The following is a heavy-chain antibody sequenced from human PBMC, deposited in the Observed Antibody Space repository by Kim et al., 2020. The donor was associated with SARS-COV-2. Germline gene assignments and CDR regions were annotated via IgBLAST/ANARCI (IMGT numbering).Heavy chain of an antibody. CDR3: AKGFGGDRAY. D-gene: IGHD2-21*01. V-gene: IGHV3-23*01. Sequence: TENWIRQAPVKGLEGVSGIIGSGGATYYAASVKGRFTISRDNSKNTLYLHMNSLRADDTAVYYCAKGFGGDRAYWGQGTLVTVSS. J-gene: IGHJ4*02. CDR1: T. CDR2: IIGSGGAT.